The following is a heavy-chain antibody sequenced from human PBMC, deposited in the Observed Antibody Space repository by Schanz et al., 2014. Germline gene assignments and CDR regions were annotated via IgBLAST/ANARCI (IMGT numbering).Heavy chain of an antibody. J-gene: IGHJ3*02. CDR2: ISGSGGST. CDR1: GFTFSSYA. D-gene: IGHD3-10*01. V-gene: IGHV3-23*04. Sequence: VQLVESGGGVVQPGGSLRLSCAASGFTFSSYAMSWVRQAPGKGLEWVSAISGSGGSTYYAGSVKGRFTISRDNSKNTLYLQMNSLRAEDTAVYYCAKGRFGELSAFDIWGQGTMVTVSS. CDR3: AKGRFGELSAFDI.